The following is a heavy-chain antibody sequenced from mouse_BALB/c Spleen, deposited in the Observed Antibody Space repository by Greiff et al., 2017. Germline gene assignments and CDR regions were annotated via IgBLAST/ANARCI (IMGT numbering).Heavy chain of an antibody. CDR3: ARDRYD. V-gene: IGHV7-3*02. Sequence: EVQLVESGGGLVQPGGSLRLSCATSGFTFTDYYMSWVRQPPGKALEWLGFIRNKANGYTTEYSASVKGRFTISRDNSQSILYLQMNTLRAEDSATYYCARDRYDWGQGTLVTVSA. CDR2: IRNKANGYTT. CDR1: GFTFTDYY. J-gene: IGHJ3*01.